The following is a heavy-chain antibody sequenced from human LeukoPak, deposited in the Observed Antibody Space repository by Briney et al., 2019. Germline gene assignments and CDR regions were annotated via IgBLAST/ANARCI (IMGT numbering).Heavy chain of an antibody. D-gene: IGHD6-13*01. V-gene: IGHV4-61*02. J-gene: IGHJ4*02. Sequence: SETLSLTCTVSGGSISSSGYYWSWIRQPAGKGLEWIGRIYTSGSTNYNPSLKSRVTMSVDTSKNQFSLKLSSVTAADTAVYYCARDSTRPSIAAAGLFDYWGQGTLVTVSS. CDR2: IYTSGST. CDR3: ARDSTRPSIAAAGLFDY. CDR1: GGSISSSGYY.